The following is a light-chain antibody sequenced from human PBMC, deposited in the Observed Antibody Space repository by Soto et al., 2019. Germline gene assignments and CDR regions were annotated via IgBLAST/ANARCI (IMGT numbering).Light chain of an antibody. CDR3: HQFGNSPPAFT. CDR2: GAS. Sequence: ESMLTQSPGTLSLSPGERATLSCRATQSVSTRYLAWYQQKPGQAPRLLIYGASITATGIPDRFSGSGSGTDFTLTISRLEPEDFAVYYCHQFGNSPPAFTFGQGTKLEI. J-gene: IGKJ2*01. CDR1: QSVSTRY. V-gene: IGKV3-20*01.